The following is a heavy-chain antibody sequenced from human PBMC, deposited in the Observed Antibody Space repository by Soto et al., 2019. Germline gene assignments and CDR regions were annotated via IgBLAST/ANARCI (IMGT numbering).Heavy chain of an antibody. V-gene: IGHV3-23*01. CDR2: ISGSGGST. Sequence: GGSLRLSCAASGFTFSSYAMSWVRQAPGKGLEWVSAISGSGGSTYYADSVKGRFTISRDNSKNTLYLQMNSLRAEDTAVYYCAKDNDYGDYVWYFYYWGQGTLVTVSS. J-gene: IGHJ4*02. D-gene: IGHD4-17*01. CDR1: GFTFSSYA. CDR3: AKDNDYGDYVWYFYY.